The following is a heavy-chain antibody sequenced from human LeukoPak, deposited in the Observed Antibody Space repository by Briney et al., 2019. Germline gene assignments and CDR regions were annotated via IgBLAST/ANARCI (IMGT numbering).Heavy chain of an antibody. CDR2: FDPEDGET. Sequence: ASVKISCKVSGYTLTELSMHWVRQAPGKGLEWMGGFDPEDGETIYAQKFQGRVTMTEDTSTDTAYMELSSPRSEDTAVYYCATQAVAGQDYFDYWGQGTLVTVSS. D-gene: IGHD6-19*01. CDR1: GYTLTELS. J-gene: IGHJ4*02. CDR3: ATQAVAGQDYFDY. V-gene: IGHV1-24*01.